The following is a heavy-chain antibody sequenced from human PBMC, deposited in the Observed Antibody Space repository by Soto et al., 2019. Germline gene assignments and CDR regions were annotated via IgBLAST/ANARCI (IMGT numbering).Heavy chain of an antibody. CDR1: GYSFTNYW. CDR2: IYPGDSDT. V-gene: IGHV5-51*01. Sequence: GESLKISCKGSGYSFTNYWIGWVRQMPGKGLEWMGIIYPGDSDTRYSPSFQGQVTISADKSISTAYLQWSSLKASDTAMYYCASSIVVVPAAGYYYGMDVWGQGTTVTVSS. D-gene: IGHD2-2*01. CDR3: ASSIVVVPAAGYYYGMDV. J-gene: IGHJ6*02.